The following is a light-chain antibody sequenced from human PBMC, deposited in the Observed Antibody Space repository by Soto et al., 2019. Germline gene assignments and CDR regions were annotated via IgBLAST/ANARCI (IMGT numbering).Light chain of an antibody. CDR3: AAWDDSVNGVV. CDR1: SSNIGSNT. Sequence: QPVLTQSPSASGTPGQRVTISCSGSSSNIGSNTVNWYQQLPGTAPKLLIYTINQRPSGVPDRFSGSKSGTSASLAISGLQSEDEADYYCAAWDDSVNGVVFGGGTKLTVL. J-gene: IGLJ2*01. CDR2: TIN. V-gene: IGLV1-44*01.